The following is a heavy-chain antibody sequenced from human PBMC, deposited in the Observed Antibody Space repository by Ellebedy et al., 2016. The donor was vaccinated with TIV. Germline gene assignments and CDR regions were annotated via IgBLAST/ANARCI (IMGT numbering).Heavy chain of an antibody. CDR1: GFTFSSYG. CDR3: VKDSCSSGCYYGMDV. V-gene: IGHV3-33*06. D-gene: IGHD6-19*01. J-gene: IGHJ6*02. Sequence: GESLKISXAASGFTFSSYGMHWVRQAPGKGLEWVAVIWYDGSNKYYADSVKGRFTISRDNSKNTLYLQMNSLRAEDTAVYYCVKDSCSSGCYYGMDVWGQGTTVTVSS. CDR2: IWYDGSNK.